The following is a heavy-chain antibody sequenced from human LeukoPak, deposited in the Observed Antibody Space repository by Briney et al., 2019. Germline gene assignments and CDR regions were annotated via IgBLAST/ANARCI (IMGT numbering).Heavy chain of an antibody. J-gene: IGHJ4*02. CDR1: GYTSTSYG. Sequence: GASVKVSCKASGYTSTSYGISWVRQAPGQGLEWMGWISAYNGNTNYAQKLQGRVTMTTDTSTSTAYMELRSLRSDDTAVYYCARDPYYYDSSGYYYWGQGTLVTVSS. V-gene: IGHV1-18*01. CDR2: ISAYNGNT. D-gene: IGHD3-22*01. CDR3: ARDPYYYDSSGYYY.